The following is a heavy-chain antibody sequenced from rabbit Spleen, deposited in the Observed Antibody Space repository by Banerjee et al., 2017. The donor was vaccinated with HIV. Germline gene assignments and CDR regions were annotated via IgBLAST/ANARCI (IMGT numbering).Heavy chain of an antibody. V-gene: IGHV1S40*01. CDR1: GFSFSSNYY. CDR3: ARDLPEIIVWNFGF. J-gene: IGHJ3*01. Sequence: QSLEESGGGLVQPEGSLTLTCTASGFSFSSNYYMCWVRQAPGKGLEWIACIATGSSGFTYYASWAKGRFTCSKASSTTVTLQMTSLTAADTATYFCARDLPEIIVWNFGFWGQGTLVTVS. CDR2: IATGSSGFT. D-gene: IGHD1-1*01.